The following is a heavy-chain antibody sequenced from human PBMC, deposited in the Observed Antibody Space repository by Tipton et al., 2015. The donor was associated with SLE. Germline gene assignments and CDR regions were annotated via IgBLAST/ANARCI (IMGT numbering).Heavy chain of an antibody. V-gene: IGHV3-23*01. CDR2: ISGSLGNT. CDR3: ARDSGLGDQYDQHHFDF. Sequence: SLRLSCTGSGFTFSSYDMSWVRQAPGKGLEWGSSISGSLGNTYYADSVKGRFTMSRDNSKNTLHLQMNSLRAEDTATYYCARDSGLGDQYDQHHFDFWGQGTQVTVSS. D-gene: IGHD3-16*01. CDR1: GFTFSSYD. J-gene: IGHJ4*02.